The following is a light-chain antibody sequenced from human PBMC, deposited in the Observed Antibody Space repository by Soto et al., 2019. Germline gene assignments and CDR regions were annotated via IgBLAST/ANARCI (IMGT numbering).Light chain of an antibody. CDR3: QHYNSYSEA. J-gene: IGKJ1*01. Sequence: DIQMAQSPSTLSSSVGDRFTISCRASQSISNWLAWYQQKAGKAPKLLIYDASSLKSGVPSRFSGSGSGTEFTLTISSLQPDDFATYYCQHYNSYSEAFGQGTKVDIK. CDR1: QSISNW. CDR2: DAS. V-gene: IGKV1-5*01.